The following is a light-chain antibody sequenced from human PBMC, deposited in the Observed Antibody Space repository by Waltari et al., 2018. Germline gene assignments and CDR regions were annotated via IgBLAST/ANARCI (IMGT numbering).Light chain of an antibody. V-gene: IGKV3-20*01. CDR1: QSVSRT. CDR3: QHYVRLPVT. J-gene: IGKJ1*01. Sequence: EIVLTQSPGTLSLSLGERVTLSCSASQSVSRTLAWYQQKPGQAPRLLMYGASNRATGIPDRFSGSGSGTDFSLTISRLEPEDFAVYYCQHYVRLPVTFGQGTKVEIK. CDR2: GAS.